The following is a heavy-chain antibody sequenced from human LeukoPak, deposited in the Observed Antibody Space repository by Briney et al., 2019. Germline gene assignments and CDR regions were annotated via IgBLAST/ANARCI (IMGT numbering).Heavy chain of an antibody. CDR1: GFTFSTYG. CDR2: IRNDGSNK. J-gene: IGHJ4*02. D-gene: IGHD3-3*01. Sequence: PGGSLRLSSAASGFTFSTYGLHWVRQAPGKGLEWVAFIRNDGSNKYYADSVKGRFTISRDNSRNTLSLQMNSLRAEDTAVYYCAKPRTIFGVVPFDYWGQGTLVTVSS. CDR3: AKPRTIFGVVPFDY. V-gene: IGHV3-30*02.